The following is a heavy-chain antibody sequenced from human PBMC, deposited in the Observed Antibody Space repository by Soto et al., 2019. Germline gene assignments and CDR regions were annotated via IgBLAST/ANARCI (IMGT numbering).Heavy chain of an antibody. CDR2: IIPIFGTA. Sequence: SVKVSCKASGGTFSSYAISWVRQAPGQGLEWMGGIIPIFGTANYAQKFQGRVTITADESTSTAYMELSSLRSEDTAVYYCARGGDIVVVPAAQGADAFDIWGQGTMVTVSS. J-gene: IGHJ3*02. CDR1: GGTFSSYA. D-gene: IGHD2-2*01. V-gene: IGHV1-69*13. CDR3: ARGGDIVVVPAAQGADAFDI.